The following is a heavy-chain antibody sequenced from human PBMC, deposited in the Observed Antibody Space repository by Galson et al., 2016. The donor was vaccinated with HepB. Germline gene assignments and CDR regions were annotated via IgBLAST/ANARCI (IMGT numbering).Heavy chain of an antibody. CDR2: ISYDGNNK. J-gene: IGHJ4*02. Sequence: SLRLSCAASGFTFSTCSMHWVRQAPGKGLEWVAIISYDGNNKYYADSVKGRFTISRDNSKNTLYLQMNSLRAEDTAVYYCAKERGILTGYLLTDWGQGTLVTVSS. V-gene: IGHV3-30*18. CDR1: GFTFSTCS. CDR3: AKERGILTGYLLTD. D-gene: IGHD3-9*01.